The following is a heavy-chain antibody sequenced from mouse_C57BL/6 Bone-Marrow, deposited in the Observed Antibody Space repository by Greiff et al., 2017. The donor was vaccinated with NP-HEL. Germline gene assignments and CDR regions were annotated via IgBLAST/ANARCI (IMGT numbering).Heavy chain of an antibody. CDR3: ARHGNSYAMDY. D-gene: IGHD2-1*01. CDR1: GFTFSSYG. V-gene: IGHV5-6*01. Sequence: EVQLVESGGDLVKPGGSLKLSCAASGFTFSSYGMSWVRQTPDKRLAWVATISSGGSYTYYPDSVKGRFTISRDNAKNTLYLQMSSLKSEDTAMYYCARHGNSYAMDYWGQGTSVTVSS. J-gene: IGHJ4*01. CDR2: ISSGGSYT.